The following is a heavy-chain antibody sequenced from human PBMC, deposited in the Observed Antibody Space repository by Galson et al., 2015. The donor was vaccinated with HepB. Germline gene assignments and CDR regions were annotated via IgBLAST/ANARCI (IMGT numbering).Heavy chain of an antibody. J-gene: IGHJ4*02. CDR3: ARGVGFWKWESRRYYFDY. Sequence: SVKVSCKASGYTFTSYGISWVRQAPGQGLEWMGWISAYNGNTNYAQKLQGRVTMTTDTSTSTAYMELRSLRSDDTAVYYCARGVGFWKWESRRYYFDYWGQGTLVTVSS. CDR1: GYTFTSYG. CDR2: ISAYNGNT. D-gene: IGHD1-26*01. V-gene: IGHV1-18*01.